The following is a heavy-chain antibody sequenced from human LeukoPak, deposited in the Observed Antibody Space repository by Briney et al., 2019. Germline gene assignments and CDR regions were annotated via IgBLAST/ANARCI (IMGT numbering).Heavy chain of an antibody. CDR3: ATSGYGSGWYEMDY. CDR1: GYTLTELS. J-gene: IGHJ4*02. V-gene: IGHV1-24*01. D-gene: IGHD6-19*01. Sequence: ASVKVSCKVSGYTLTELSMHWVRQAPGKGLEWMGGFDPEDGETIYAQKFQGRVTMTEDTSTDTAYMELSSLRSEDTAVYYCATSGYGSGWYEMDYWGQGTLVTVSS. CDR2: FDPEDGET.